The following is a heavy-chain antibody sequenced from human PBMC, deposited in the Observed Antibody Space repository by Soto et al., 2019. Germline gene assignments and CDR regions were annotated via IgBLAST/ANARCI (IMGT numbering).Heavy chain of an antibody. D-gene: IGHD3-22*01. CDR3: TRPSSGYYHDAFDI. CDR2: IVPVFGTP. J-gene: IGHJ3*02. V-gene: IGHV1-69*06. CDR1: GGSFPSDT. Sequence: QVQLMQSGAEVKKPGSSVKVSCKASGGSFPSDTISWVRQAPGQGLEWLGGIVPVFGTPNHAQKFQGRVTNSADRSTNTAYMELTSLRPEDTAVYYCTRPSSGYYHDAFDIWGQGTLVTVSS.